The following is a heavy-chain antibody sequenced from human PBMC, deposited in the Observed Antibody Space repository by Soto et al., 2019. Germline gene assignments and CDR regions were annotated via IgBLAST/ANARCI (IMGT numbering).Heavy chain of an antibody. D-gene: IGHD3-3*01. Sequence: SETLSLTCTVSGGSISGHYWSWIRQPPGKGLQYIGYISYSGSTNYNPSLKSRVTISVDTSNNQFSLRLSSVTAADTAVYFCARDVGLQHDTGYYDFWSGKNNWFDPWGQGTLVTVSS. J-gene: IGHJ5*02. CDR3: ARDVGLQHDTGYYDFWSGKNNWFDP. V-gene: IGHV4-59*11. CDR1: GGSISGHY. CDR2: ISYSGST.